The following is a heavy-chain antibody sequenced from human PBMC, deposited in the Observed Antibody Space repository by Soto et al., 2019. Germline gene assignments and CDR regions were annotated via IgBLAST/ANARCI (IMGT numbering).Heavy chain of an antibody. V-gene: IGHV4-38-2*01. J-gene: IGHJ4*02. CDR1: GYSITSGYY. CDR2: IYHSGST. CDR3: ARLPYSYSGYDETYFDY. D-gene: IGHD5-12*01. Sequence: SETLSLTCAVSGYSITSGYYWGWIRQPPGKGLEWIGSIYHSGSTYYNPPLKSRVTISVDTPQKRFSLKLSSVTAADTAVYYCARLPYSYSGYDETYFDYWGQGTLVTVSS.